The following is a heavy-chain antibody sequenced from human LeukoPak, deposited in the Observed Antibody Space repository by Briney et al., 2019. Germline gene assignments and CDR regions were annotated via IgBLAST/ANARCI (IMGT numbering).Heavy chain of an antibody. CDR3: ASDYGSGSYRFDF. Sequence: PSETLSLTCTVSGXSLSSYSGSWIRQPPGKGLEWIGYVYYSGRTVYNPSLKSRVTISLDTSKNQFSLKLSSVTAADTAVYYCASDYGSGSYRFDFWGQGTLVSVSS. CDR1: GXSLSSYS. J-gene: IGHJ4*02. CDR2: VYYSGRT. V-gene: IGHV4-59*01. D-gene: IGHD3-10*01.